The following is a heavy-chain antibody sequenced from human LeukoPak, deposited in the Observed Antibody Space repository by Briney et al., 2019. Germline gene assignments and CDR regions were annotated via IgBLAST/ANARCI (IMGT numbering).Heavy chain of an antibody. V-gene: IGHV4-34*01. Sequence: SETLSLTCAVYGGSFSGYYWSWIRQPPGKTLEWIGSAYYSGSTYYNPPLKGRVTISVDTSKNQFSLKLSSVTAADTAVYYCARGSGWYYYWGQGTLVTVSS. CDR2: AYYSGST. J-gene: IGHJ4*02. CDR3: ARGSGWYYY. CDR1: GGSFSGYY. D-gene: IGHD6-19*01.